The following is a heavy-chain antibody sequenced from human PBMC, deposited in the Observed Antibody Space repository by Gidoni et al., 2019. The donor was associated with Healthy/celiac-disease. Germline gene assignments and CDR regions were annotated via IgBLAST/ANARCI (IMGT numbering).Heavy chain of an antibody. D-gene: IGHD2-21*02. CDR3: AREDIVVVTATRSPNVYYYYGMDV. CDR1: GFTFSSHS. Sequence: EVQLVESGGGLVKPGGSLRLSCAASGFTFSSHSMNWVRMAPGKGLEWVSSISSSSSYIYYADSVKGRFTISRDNAKNSLYLQMNSLRAEDTAVYYCAREDIVVVTATRSPNVYYYYGMDVWGQGTTVTVSS. CDR2: ISSSSSYI. V-gene: IGHV3-21*01. J-gene: IGHJ6*02.